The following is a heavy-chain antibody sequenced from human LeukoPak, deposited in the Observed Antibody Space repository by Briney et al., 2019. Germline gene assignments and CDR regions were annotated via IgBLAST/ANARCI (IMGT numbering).Heavy chain of an antibody. V-gene: IGHV4-34*01. CDR3: ARHPSAVAAPGY. J-gene: IGHJ4*02. CDR1: GGSFSGYY. CDR2: INHSGST. D-gene: IGHD6-19*01. Sequence: SETLSLTCAVYGGSFSGYYWSWIRQPPGKGLEWIGEINHSGSTNYNLSLKSRVTISVDTSKNQFSLKLSSVTAADTAVYYCARHPSAVAAPGYWGQGTLVTVSS.